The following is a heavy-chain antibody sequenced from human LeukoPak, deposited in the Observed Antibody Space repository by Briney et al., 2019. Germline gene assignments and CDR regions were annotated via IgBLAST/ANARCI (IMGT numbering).Heavy chain of an antibody. Sequence: PSETLSLTCTVSGGSISSYYWSGIRQPPGKALEWIGYIYYSGSTNYNPSLKSRVTISVDTSKNQFSLKMSSVTAADTAVYYCARALNILTDEYYFDYWGQGTLVTVSS. V-gene: IGHV4-59*01. CDR2: IYYSGST. D-gene: IGHD3-9*01. J-gene: IGHJ4*02. CDR3: ARALNILTDEYYFDY. CDR1: GGSISSYY.